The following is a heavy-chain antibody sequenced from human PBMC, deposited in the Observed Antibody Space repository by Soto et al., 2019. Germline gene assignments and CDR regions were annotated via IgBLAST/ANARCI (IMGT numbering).Heavy chain of an antibody. CDR1: GFTFSSYG. V-gene: IGHV3-30*18. CDR2: ISYDGSNK. D-gene: IGHD2-2*01. Sequence: QVQLVEPGGGVVQPGRSLRLSCAASGFTFSSYGMHWVRQAPGKGLEWVAVISYDGSNKYYADSVKGRFTISRDNSKNTLYLQMNSLRAEDTAVYYCAKDLVPVYCSSTSCLSLQHYYYYYMDVWGKGTTVTVSS. CDR3: AKDLVPVYCSSTSCLSLQHYYYYYMDV. J-gene: IGHJ6*03.